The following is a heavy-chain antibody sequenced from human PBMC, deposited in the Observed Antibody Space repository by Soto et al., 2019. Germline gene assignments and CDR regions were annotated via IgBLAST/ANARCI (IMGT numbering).Heavy chain of an antibody. V-gene: IGHV1-8*01. CDR3: DRGRGSRFNYYMDV. CDR1: GYTFTSYD. CDR2: MNPNSGNT. D-gene: IGHD1-26*01. Sequence: ASVKVSCKASGYTFTSYDIDWVRQATGQGLEWMGWMNPNSGNTGYAQKFQGRVTMTRNTSISTAYMELSSLRSEDTAVYLWDRGRGSRFNYYMDVCGKGATVTVSS. J-gene: IGHJ6*03.